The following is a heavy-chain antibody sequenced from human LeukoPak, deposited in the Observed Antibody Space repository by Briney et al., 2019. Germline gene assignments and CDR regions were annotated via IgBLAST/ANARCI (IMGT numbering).Heavy chain of an antibody. Sequence: TGGSLRLSCAASGFTLSSYWMSWVRQAPGKGLEWVANIKQDGSEKYYVDSVKGRFTISRDNAKNSLYLQMNSLRSEDTAVYYCARVWGRYCSGGSCYVGDAFDIWGQGTMVTVSS. CDR3: ARVWGRYCSGGSCYVGDAFDI. CDR1: GFTLSSYW. CDR2: IKQDGSEK. V-gene: IGHV3-7*03. J-gene: IGHJ3*02. D-gene: IGHD2-15*01.